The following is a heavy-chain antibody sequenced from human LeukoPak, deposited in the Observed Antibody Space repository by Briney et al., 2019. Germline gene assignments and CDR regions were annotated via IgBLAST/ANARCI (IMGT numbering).Heavy chain of an antibody. CDR3: AGALGDY. V-gene: IGHV4-34*01. CDR2: INHSGST. J-gene: IGHJ4*02. CDR1: GGSFSGYY. Sequence: PSETLSLTCAVYGGSFSGYYWSWIRQPPGKGLEWIGEINHSGSTNYNPSLKSRVTISVDTSKNQFSLKLSSVTAADTAVYYCAGALGDYWGQGTLVTVSS. D-gene: IGHD3-16*02.